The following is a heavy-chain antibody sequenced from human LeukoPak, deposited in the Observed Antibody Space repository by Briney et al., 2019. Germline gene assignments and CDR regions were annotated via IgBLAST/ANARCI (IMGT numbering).Heavy chain of an antibody. Sequence: ASVKVSCKASGYTFTSYDINWVRQATGQGLKWMGWMNPNSGNTGYAQKFQGRVTMTRNTSISTAYMELSSLRSEDTAVYYCSRGGPVAGTHKYFQHWGQGTLVTASS. CDR2: MNPNSGNT. J-gene: IGHJ1*01. D-gene: IGHD6-19*01. V-gene: IGHV1-8*01. CDR3: SRGGPVAGTHKYFQH. CDR1: GYTFTSYD.